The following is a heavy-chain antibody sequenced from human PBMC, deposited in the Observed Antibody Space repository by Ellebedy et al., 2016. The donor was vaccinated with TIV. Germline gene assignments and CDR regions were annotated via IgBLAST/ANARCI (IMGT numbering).Heavy chain of an antibody. V-gene: IGHV4-34*01. Sequence: MPSETLSLTCAVYGGSLTNYHWSRIRQPPGKGLEWIGEINDSGSTNYNPSLKSRVTISLDTAKNQFSLKLTSVTAADTAVYYCSRIRRLNSGSWNWFDPWGQGTLVTISS. J-gene: IGHJ5*02. CDR2: INDSGST. CDR3: SRIRRLNSGSWNWFDP. D-gene: IGHD3-10*01. CDR1: GGSLTNYH.